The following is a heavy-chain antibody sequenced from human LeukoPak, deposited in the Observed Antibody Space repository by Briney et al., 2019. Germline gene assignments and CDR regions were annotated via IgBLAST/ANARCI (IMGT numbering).Heavy chain of an antibody. CDR2: ISYDGSNK. CDR1: GFTFSSYG. D-gene: IGHD3-22*01. CDR3: ALDSSGYYHDYFQH. V-gene: IGHV3-30*03. J-gene: IGHJ1*01. Sequence: GGSLRLSCAASGFTFSSYGMHWVRQAPGKGLEWVAVISYDGSNKYYADSVKGRFTISRDNSKNTLYLQMNSLRAEDTAVYYCALDSSGYYHDYFQHWGQGTLVTVSS.